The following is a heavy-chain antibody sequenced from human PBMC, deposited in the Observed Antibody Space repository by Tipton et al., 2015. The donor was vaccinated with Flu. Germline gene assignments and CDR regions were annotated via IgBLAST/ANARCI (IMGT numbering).Heavy chain of an antibody. CDR2: SFYSGST. CDR3: ARDRGWPASLDY. CDR1: GGSINHYY. V-gene: IGHV4-59*01. D-gene: IGHD3-10*01. Sequence: TLSLTCTVSGGSINHYYWNWIRQSPGKGLEWIGFSFYSGSTSYNPSLRGRVTISVDTSRNQFSLTLQSVTAADTAVYYCARDRGWPASLDYWGRGILVTVSS. J-gene: IGHJ4*02.